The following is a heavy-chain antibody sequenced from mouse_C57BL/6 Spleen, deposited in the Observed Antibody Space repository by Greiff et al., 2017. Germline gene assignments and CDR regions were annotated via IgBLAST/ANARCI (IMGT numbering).Heavy chain of an antibody. CDR2: IYPGDGDT. Sequence: QVQLKQSGAELVKPGASVKISCKASGYAFSSYWMNWVKQRPGKGLEWIGQIYPGDGDTNYNGKFKGKATLTADKSSSTAYMQLSSLTSEDSAVYFCARGGNYYGSTWYFDVWGTGTTVTVSS. D-gene: IGHD1-1*01. J-gene: IGHJ1*03. V-gene: IGHV1-80*01. CDR1: GYAFSSYW. CDR3: ARGGNYYGSTWYFDV.